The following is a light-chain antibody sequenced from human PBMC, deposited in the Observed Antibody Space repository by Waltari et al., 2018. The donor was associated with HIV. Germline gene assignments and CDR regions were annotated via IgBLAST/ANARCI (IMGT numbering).Light chain of an antibody. CDR1: SSNIGAGYD. V-gene: IGLV1-40*01. J-gene: IGLJ2*01. CDR2: GNS. CDR3: QSYDSSLSGYVV. Sequence: QSVLTQPPSVSGAPGQRVTISCTGSSSNIGAGYDVHWYQQLPGTAPKLLIYGNSNRLSGVPARFSGSKSGTSASLAITGLQAEDAADYYCQSYDSSLSGYVVFGGGTKLTVL.